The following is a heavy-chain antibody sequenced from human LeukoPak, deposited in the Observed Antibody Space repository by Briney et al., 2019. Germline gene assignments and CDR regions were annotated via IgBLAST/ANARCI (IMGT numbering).Heavy chain of an antibody. D-gene: IGHD1-14*01. CDR1: SGSFSGYY. Sequence: SETLSLTCAVYSGSFSGYYWTWIRQPPGKGLEWIGYIYYSGSTNYNPSLKSRVTISVDTSKNQFSLKLSSVTAADTAVYYCARERNHAFDIWGQGTMVTVSS. J-gene: IGHJ3*02. CDR2: IYYSGST. V-gene: IGHV4-59*01. CDR3: ARERNHAFDI.